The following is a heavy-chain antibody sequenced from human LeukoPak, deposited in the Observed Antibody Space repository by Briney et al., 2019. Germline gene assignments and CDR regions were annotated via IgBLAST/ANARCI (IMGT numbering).Heavy chain of an antibody. V-gene: IGHV3-23*01. J-gene: IGHJ6*02. CDR3: AKVPYSDYGSGRPPFMDV. CDR2: ISNTGTDT. CDR1: GFTFTNYA. Sequence: GGSLRLSCVASGFTFTNYAMSWLRQAPGKGLEWVSTISNTGTDTYYADSVQGRFTIPRDNSENTLYLQMNNLRAEDTAIYYCAKVPYSDYGSGRPPFMDVWGQGTTVAVSS. D-gene: IGHD3-10*01.